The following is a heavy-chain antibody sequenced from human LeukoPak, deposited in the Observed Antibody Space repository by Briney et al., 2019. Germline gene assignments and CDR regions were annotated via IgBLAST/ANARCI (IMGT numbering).Heavy chain of an antibody. CDR1: GGSFSGYY. V-gene: IGHV4-34*01. J-gene: IGHJ4*02. CDR2: IDQSGTT. Sequence: SETLSLTCVVYGGSFSGYYWSWIRQPPGKGLEWIGEIDQSGTTNYNPSLKSRVSISVDTSKKQFSLKLSSVTAADTAVYYCARTKEYYFDYWGQGTLVTVSS. CDR3: ARTKEYYFDY.